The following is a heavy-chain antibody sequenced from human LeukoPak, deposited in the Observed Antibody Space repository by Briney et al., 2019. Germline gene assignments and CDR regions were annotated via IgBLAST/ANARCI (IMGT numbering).Heavy chain of an antibody. J-gene: IGHJ4*02. CDR3: ARDERDDRSA. D-gene: IGHD3-22*01. CDR1: GGSISSGDYY. V-gene: IGHV4-30-4*01. Sequence: SETLSLTCTVSGGSISSGDYYWSWIRQPPGKGLEWIGYIYYCGSTYYNPSLKSRVTISVDTSKNQFSLKLSSVTAADTAVYYCARDERDDRSAWGQGTLVTVSS. CDR2: IYYCGST.